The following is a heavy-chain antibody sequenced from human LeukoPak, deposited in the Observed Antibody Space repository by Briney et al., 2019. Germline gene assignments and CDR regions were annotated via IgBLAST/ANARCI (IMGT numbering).Heavy chain of an antibody. CDR2: INHSGST. V-gene: IGHV4-34*01. CDR1: GGSFSGYY. Sequence: SETLSLTCAVYGGSFSGYYWSWIRQPPGKGLEWIGEINHSGSTNYNPSLKSRVTISVDTSKNQFSLKLSSVTAADTAVYYCAKERHYGSGNACDDWGQGTLVTVSS. D-gene: IGHD3-10*01. CDR3: AKERHYGSGNACDD. J-gene: IGHJ4*02.